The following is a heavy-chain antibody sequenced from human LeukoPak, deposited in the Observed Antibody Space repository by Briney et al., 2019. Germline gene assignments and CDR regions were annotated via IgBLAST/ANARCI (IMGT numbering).Heavy chain of an antibody. Sequence: GGSLRLSCTASGFTFDDYAMHWVRQAPGKGLEWVSGISWNSGSIGYADSVKGRFTISRDNAKNSLYLQMNSLRAEDTALHYCAKDGGGYWGQGTLVTVSS. D-gene: IGHD3-16*01. CDR3: AKDGGGY. V-gene: IGHV3-9*01. CDR2: ISWNSGSI. CDR1: GFTFDDYA. J-gene: IGHJ4*02.